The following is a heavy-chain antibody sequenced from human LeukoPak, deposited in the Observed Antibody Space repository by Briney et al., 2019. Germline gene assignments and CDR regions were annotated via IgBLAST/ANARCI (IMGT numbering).Heavy chain of an antibody. J-gene: IGHJ4*02. D-gene: IGHD3-3*01. CDR1: GFTFSSFD. CDR2: LSSDGSDR. CDR3: ARESGDY. Sequence: GGSLRLSCAASGFTFSSFDMHWVRQAPGEGLEWVATLSSDGSDRRYTDSVKGRFSISRDNSKDTLYLQMNSLRAEDTAVYYCARESGDYWGQGTLVTVSS. V-gene: IGHV3-30-3*01.